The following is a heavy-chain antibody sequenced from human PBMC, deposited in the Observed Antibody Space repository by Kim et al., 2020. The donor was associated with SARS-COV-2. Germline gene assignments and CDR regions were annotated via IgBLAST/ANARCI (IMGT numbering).Heavy chain of an antibody. CDR2: ISGSGGST. J-gene: IGHJ3*02. Sequence: GGSLRLSCAASGFTFSSYAMSWVRQAPGKGLEWVSAISGSGGSTYYADSVKGRFTISRDNSKNTLYLQMNSLRAEDTAVYYCAKPRDRYSSSFSAFDIWGQGTMVTVSS. CDR1: GFTFSSYA. CDR3: AKPRDRYSSSFSAFDI. V-gene: IGHV3-23*01. D-gene: IGHD6-13*01.